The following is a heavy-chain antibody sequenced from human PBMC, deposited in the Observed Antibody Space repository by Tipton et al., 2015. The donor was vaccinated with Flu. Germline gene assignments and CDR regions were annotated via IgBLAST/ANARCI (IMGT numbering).Heavy chain of an antibody. CDR3: AKGPYSGDWYRFNY. V-gene: IGHV4-4*07. J-gene: IGHJ4*02. CDR2: VSASGSI. CDR1: GGSISSYF. D-gene: IGHD6-19*01. Sequence: TLSLTCTVSGGSISSYFWTYIRQPAGGGLEWIGRVSASGSINYNPSLRSRVTMSVDTSKNQFSLKLRSVTAADTAVYYCAKGPYSGDWYRFNYWGQGTLVTVSS.